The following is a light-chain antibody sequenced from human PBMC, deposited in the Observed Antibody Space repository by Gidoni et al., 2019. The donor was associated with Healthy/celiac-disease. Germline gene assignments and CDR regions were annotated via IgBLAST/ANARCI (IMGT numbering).Light chain of an antibody. J-gene: IGKJ2*01. CDR3: QQYDNCPRT. Sequence: DIQMTQSPATLSASVGDRVTITCQASQDISNYLDWYQQKPGKAPKLLIYDASNLETGVPSRFSGSGSGTDFTFTISSLQPEDIATYYCQQYDNCPRTFGQGTKLEIK. CDR1: QDISNY. V-gene: IGKV1-33*01. CDR2: DAS.